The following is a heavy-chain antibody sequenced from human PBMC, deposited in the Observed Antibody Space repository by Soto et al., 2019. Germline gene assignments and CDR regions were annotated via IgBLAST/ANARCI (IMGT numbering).Heavy chain of an antibody. J-gene: IGHJ4*02. V-gene: IGHV3-48*01. D-gene: IGHD3-3*01. Sequence: EVQLVESGGGLVQPGGSLRLSCIASGFTFSSYTMNWVRQAPEKGLEWVSYISSSSSTIYYADSVKGRFTISRDNAKNSLYLQMNSLRAEDTAVYYCVRRGSDYYTYWVYWGQGTLVTVSS. CDR3: VRRGSDYYTYWVY. CDR2: ISSSSSTI. CDR1: GFTFSSYT.